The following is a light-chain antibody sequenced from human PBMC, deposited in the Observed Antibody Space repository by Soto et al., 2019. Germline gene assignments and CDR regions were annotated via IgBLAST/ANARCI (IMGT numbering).Light chain of an antibody. J-gene: IGKJ4*01. CDR1: QSVASN. CDR2: SAS. CDR3: QQYNTWPLT. V-gene: IGKV3-15*01. Sequence: EIVMTQSPATLSMSPGERATLSCRASQSVASNLAWYQQKPGQPPRLFIFSASTRATGIPARFSGSGFGTEFTLTISSLQSEDFVVYYCQQYNTWPLTFGGGTKVDI.